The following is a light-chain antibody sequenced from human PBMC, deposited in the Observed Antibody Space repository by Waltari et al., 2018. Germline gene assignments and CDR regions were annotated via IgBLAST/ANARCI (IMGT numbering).Light chain of an antibody. Sequence: QSALTQPASVSGSPGQSITISCTGTSSDVGGYTSFSWYQQHPGKAPKLMIYDVTKRPSGVSDRFSGSKSGNTASLTISGLQAEDEADYYCNSYTSSSTLWVFGGGTKLTVL. CDR3: NSYTSSSTLWV. V-gene: IGLV2-14*01. CDR1: SSDVGGYTS. J-gene: IGLJ3*02. CDR2: DVT.